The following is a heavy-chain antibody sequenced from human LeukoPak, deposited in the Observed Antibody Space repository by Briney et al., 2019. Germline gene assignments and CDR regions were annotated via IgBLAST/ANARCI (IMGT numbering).Heavy chain of an antibody. D-gene: IGHD1-26*01. CDR1: GGTFTSYA. J-gene: IGHJ5*02. Sequence: GASVKVSCKASGGTFTSYAISWVRQAPGQGLEWMGRIIPIFGIANYAPKFQGRVTITADKSTSTAYMELSSLRSEDTAVYYCARDLAGARGYNWFDPWGQGTLVTVSS. CDR2: IIPIFGIA. V-gene: IGHV1-69*04. CDR3: ARDLAGARGYNWFDP.